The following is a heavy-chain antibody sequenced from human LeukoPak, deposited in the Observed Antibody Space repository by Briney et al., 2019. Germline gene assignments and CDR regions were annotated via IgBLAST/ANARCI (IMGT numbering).Heavy chain of an antibody. CDR3: AREGAAAPGVY. J-gene: IGHJ4*02. V-gene: IGHV3-7*01. D-gene: IGHD6-13*01. CDR1: GFTFSNFW. Sequence: GGSLRLSCAASGFTFSNFWMTWVRQAPGKGLEWVAIVKKDGSEKYYVDSVKGRFTISRDNAKNLLYLQMNSLRAEDTAIYYCAREGAAAPGVYWGQGTLVTVSS. CDR2: VKKDGSEK.